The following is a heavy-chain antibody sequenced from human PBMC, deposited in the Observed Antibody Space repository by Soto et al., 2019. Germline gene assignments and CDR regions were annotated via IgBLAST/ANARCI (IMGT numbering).Heavy chain of an antibody. CDR3: ARVLGGTWDFDI. CDR1: GFTFSTHA. Sequence: QVQLVEAGGGVVQPGRSLRLSCAASGFTFSTHAIHWVRQAPGKGLEWVAVISYDGSNKYFADSVKGRFTISRDNSKNMMYVQMNSLRAEDTAVYYCARVLGGTWDFDIWGQVTMVTVSS. D-gene: IGHD2-15*01. V-gene: IGHV3-30-3*01. CDR2: ISYDGSNK. J-gene: IGHJ3*02.